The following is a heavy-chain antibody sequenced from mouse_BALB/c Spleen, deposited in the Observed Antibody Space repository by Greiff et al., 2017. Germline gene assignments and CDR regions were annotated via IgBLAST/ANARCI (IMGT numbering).Heavy chain of an antibody. J-gene: IGHJ3*01. V-gene: IGHV1S137*01. D-gene: IGHD2-4*01. CDR1: GYTFTDYA. Sequence: QVQLQQSGAELVRPGVSVKISCKGSGYTFTDYAMHWVKQSHAKSLEWIGVISTYYGDASYNQKFKGKATMTVDKSSSTAYMELARLTSEDSAIYYCAREGNDYDVFADWGQGTLVTVSA. CDR2: ISTYYGDA. CDR3: AREGNDYDVFAD.